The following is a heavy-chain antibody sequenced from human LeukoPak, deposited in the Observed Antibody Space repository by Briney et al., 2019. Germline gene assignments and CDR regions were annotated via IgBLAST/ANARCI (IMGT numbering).Heavy chain of an antibody. CDR1: GYTFTSHY. CDR2: INPSGGST. Sequence: ASVKVSCKASGYTFTSHYMHWVRQAPGQGLEWMGIINPSGGSTGYAQKFQGRVTMTRDTSTSTVHMELSSLRSEDTAVYYCARDHQLGILTGYYTPPGDPWGQGTLVTVSS. J-gene: IGHJ5*02. V-gene: IGHV1-46*01. CDR3: ARDHQLGILTGYYTPPGDP. D-gene: IGHD3-9*01.